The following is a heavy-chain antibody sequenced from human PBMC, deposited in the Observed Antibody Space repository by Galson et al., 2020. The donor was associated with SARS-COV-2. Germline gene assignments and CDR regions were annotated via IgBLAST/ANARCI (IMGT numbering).Heavy chain of an antibody. Sequence: ETSETLSLTCAVSGGPISSHYWSWIRQPPGKGLEWIGYIYYTGITAYNPYLKNRLTISVDTSKNQFSLRLSSVTAADTAEYYCARLISTYSLDWYFDVWGRGTLVAVSS. J-gene: IGHJ2*01. CDR2: IYYTGIT. V-gene: IGHV4-59*08. CDR1: GGPISSHY. CDR3: ARLISTYSLDWYFDV. D-gene: IGHD2-21*01.